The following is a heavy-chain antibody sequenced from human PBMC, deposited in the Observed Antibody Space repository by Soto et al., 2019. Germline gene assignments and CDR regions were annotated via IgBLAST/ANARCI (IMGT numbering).Heavy chain of an antibody. D-gene: IGHD3-10*01. Sequence: PGGSLRLSCAASGFTLSSYAMSWVRQAPGKGLEWVSGISNSGVSTYYADSVKGRFTISRDDSKNTLLLQMNSLRDDDTAVYYCAKSGMKIYGSGSGSYYYYALYVWGQGTTVTVSS. J-gene: IGHJ6*02. CDR1: GFTLSSYA. V-gene: IGHV3-23*01. CDR3: AKSGMKIYGSGSGSYYYYALYV. CDR2: ISNSGVST.